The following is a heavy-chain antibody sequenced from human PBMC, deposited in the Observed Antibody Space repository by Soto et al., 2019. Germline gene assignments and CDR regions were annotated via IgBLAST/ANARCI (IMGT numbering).Heavy chain of an antibody. CDR1: GFTFSSYG. CDR2: ISSDGSNK. V-gene: IGHV3-30*18. D-gene: IGHD2-15*01. CDR3: AKEGKLYCSGGSCYSGGIHFDY. J-gene: IGHJ4*02. Sequence: QVQLVESGGGVVQPGRSLRLSCAASGFTFSSYGMHWVRQAPGKGLEWVAVISSDGSNKYYADSVKGRFTISRDNSKNTLYLQMNSLRAEDTAVYYCAKEGKLYCSGGSCYSGGIHFDYWGQGTLVTVSS.